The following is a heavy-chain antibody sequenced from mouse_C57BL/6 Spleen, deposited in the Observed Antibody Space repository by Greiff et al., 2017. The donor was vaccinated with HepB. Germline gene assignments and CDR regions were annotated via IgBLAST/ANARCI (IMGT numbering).Heavy chain of an antibody. CDR3: ARDRGIHSGSSYGFAY. V-gene: IGHV1-80*01. Sequence: VQLQQSGAELVKPGASVKISCKASGYAFSSYWMNWVKQRPGKGLEWIGQIYPGDGDTNYNGKFKGKATLTADKSSSTAYMQLSSLTSEDSAVYFCARDRGIHSGSSYGFAYWGQGTLVTVSA. CDR2: IYPGDGDT. CDR1: GYAFSSYW. J-gene: IGHJ3*01. D-gene: IGHD1-1*01.